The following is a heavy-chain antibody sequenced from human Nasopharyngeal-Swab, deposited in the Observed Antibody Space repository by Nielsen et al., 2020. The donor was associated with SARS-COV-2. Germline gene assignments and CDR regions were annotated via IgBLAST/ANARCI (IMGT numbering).Heavy chain of an antibody. J-gene: IGHJ6*02. CDR1: GFTFSSYA. V-gene: IGHV3-30*04. D-gene: IGHD3-16*02. CDR2: ISYDGSNK. CDR3: ARDPMITFGGVIVADYYYYGMDV. Sequence: GESLKISCAASGFTFSSYAMHWVRQAPGKGLEWVAVISYDGSNKYYADPVKGRFTISRDNSKNTLYLQMNSLRAEDTAVYYCARDPMITFGGVIVADYYYYGMDVWGQGTTVTVSS.